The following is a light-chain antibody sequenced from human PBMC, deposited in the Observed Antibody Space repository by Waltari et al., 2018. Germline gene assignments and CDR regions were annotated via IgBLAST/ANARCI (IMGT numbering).Light chain of an antibody. CDR1: QSVGRS. CDR2: GAS. V-gene: IGKV3-20*01. CDR3: QHYVTLPVT. J-gene: IGKJ1*01. Sequence: EIVLTQSPGTLSLSPGDGATLSCRTSQSVGRSLAWYQQKRGQSPRLLIYGASSRATGIPDRFSGSGSGTDFSLTISRLEPEDVAVYYCQHYVTLPVTFGQGTKVEIK.